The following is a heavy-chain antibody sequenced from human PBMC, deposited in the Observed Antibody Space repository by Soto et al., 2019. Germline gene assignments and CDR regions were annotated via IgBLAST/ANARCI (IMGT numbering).Heavy chain of an antibody. J-gene: IGHJ4*02. V-gene: IGHV5-51*01. CDR3: ARFIAARAHVDY. CDR2: IYPGDSGT. CDR1: YW. D-gene: IGHD6-6*01. Sequence: YWVRRMIKINGKGLEWMGIIYPGDSGTRYSPSFQGQVTISADKSISTAYLQWSSLKASDTAMYYCARFIAARAHVDYWGQGTLVTVSS.